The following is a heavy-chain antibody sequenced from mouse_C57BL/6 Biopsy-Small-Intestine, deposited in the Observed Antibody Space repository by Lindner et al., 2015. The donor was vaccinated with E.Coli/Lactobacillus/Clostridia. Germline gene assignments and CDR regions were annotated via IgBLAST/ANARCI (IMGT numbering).Heavy chain of an antibody. V-gene: IGHV1-22*01. CDR1: GYTFTDYN. CDR3: ARTDY. CDR2: INPKTGKP. Sequence: VQLQESGPELVKPGTTVIMSCKASGYTFTDYNMRWVKQSRGESLEWIGYINPKTGKPTYNQKFKDKATLTVNKSSSTAYMELRSLTSEDSAVYFCARTDYWGQGTTLTVSS. J-gene: IGHJ2*01.